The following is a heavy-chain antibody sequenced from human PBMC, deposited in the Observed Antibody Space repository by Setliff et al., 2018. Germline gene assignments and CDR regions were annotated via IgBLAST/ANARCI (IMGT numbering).Heavy chain of an antibody. D-gene: IGHD4-17*01. V-gene: IGHV3-23*01. CDR2: VNDNGRTT. CDR1: GFSFSSYA. CDR3: VRDKGSNYGDNWFDY. J-gene: IGHJ4*02. Sequence: GGSLRLSCAASGFSFSSYAMSWVRQAPGKGLEWVSTVNDNGRTTYYPNSVKGQFPISRDNSKNTLYLQMNSLRAEDTALYYCVRDKGSNYGDNWFDYWGQGTLVTVSS.